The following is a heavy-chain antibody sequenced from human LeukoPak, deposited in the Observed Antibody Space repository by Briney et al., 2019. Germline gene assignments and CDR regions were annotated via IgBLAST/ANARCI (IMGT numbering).Heavy chain of an antibody. Sequence: SETLSLTCTVSGGSISSYYWSWIRQPPVKGLEWIGYIYYSGSTNYNPSLKSRVTISVDTSKNQFSLKLSSVTAADTAAYYCARLPDYYYDFWSGYYYGFDPWGQGTLVTVSS. J-gene: IGHJ5*02. CDR3: ARLPDYYYDFWSGYYYGFDP. V-gene: IGHV4-59*08. CDR1: GGSISSYY. CDR2: IYYSGST. D-gene: IGHD3-3*01.